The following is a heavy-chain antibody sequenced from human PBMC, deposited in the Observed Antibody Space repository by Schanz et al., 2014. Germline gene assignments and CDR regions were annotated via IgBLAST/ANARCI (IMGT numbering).Heavy chain of an antibody. D-gene: IGHD1-26*01. J-gene: IGHJ4*02. Sequence: EVQLVESGGGLVQPGKSLRLSCAASGFTFDKYAMHWVRQAPGKGLEWLSYISDSGTYTNYADSVKGRFTISRDNAKNSLYLQMNSLRAEDTAVYYCARSRSGFYFDYWGQGTLVNGSS. CDR1: GFTFDKYA. CDR2: ISDSGTYT. CDR3: ARSRSGFYFDY. V-gene: IGHV3-48*01.